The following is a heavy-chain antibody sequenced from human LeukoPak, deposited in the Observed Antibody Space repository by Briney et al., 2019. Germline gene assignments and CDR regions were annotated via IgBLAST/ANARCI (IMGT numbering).Heavy chain of an antibody. J-gene: IGHJ4*02. D-gene: IGHD2-15*01. CDR3: TADPSVLVVGY. Sequence: GGSLRLSCAASGFSFSNAWMNWVRQAPGKGLEWVGRIKRETDGGTTEYAAPVKGRFIISRDDSRNTLYLEMDSLQTEDTAVYYCTADPSVLVVGYWGQGTLVTVSS. CDR2: IKRETDGGTT. CDR1: GFSFSNAW. V-gene: IGHV3-15*01.